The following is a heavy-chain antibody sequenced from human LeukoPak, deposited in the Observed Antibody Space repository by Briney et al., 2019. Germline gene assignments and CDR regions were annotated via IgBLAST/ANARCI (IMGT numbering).Heavy chain of an antibody. D-gene: IGHD3-3*01. V-gene: IGHV4-61*02. CDR1: GGSISSGSHY. CDR2: IYTSGNT. J-gene: IGHJ3*01. CDR3: ARQDGYDFWSGYL. Sequence: SQTLSLTCAVPGGSISSGSHYWSWIRQPAGKGLEWIGRIYTSGNTNYNPSLKSRVTISVDTSKNQFSLKLSSVTAADTAVYYCARQDGYDFWSGYLWGQGTKVTVSS.